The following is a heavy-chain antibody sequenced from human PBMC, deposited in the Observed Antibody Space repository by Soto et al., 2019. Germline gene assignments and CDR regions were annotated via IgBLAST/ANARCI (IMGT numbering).Heavy chain of an antibody. J-gene: IGHJ3*02. CDR3: TTGNYYDSSGYYSFGAFDI. V-gene: IGHV3-15*07. Sequence: GGSLRLSCAASGFTFSNAWMNWVRQAPEKGLERVGRIKSKTDGGTTDYAAPVKGRFTISRDDSKNTLYLQMNSLKTEDTAVYYCTTGNYYDSSGYYSFGAFDIWGQGTMVTVSS. CDR1: GFTFSNAW. D-gene: IGHD3-22*01. CDR2: IKSKTDGGTT.